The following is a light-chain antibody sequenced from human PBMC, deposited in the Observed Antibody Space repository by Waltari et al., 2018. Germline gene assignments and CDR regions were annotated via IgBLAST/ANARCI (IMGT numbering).Light chain of an antibody. V-gene: IGLV2-14*03. CDR1: SSDVGTYNC. CDR3: TSYTSSSTLA. J-gene: IGLJ3*02. Sequence: QSALTQPASVSGSPGQSITISCTGTSSDVGTYNCVSWYQQHPGKAPKLMIYDVSNRPSGVSNRFSGSKSGNTASLTISGLQAEDEANYYCTSYTSSSTLAFGGGTKLTVL. CDR2: DVS.